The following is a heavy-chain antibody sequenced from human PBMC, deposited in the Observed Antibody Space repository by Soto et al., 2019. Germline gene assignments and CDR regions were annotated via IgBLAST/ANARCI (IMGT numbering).Heavy chain of an antibody. J-gene: IGHJ6*02. CDR3: AKCGYQPTFYMDV. V-gene: IGHV3-23*01. Sequence: EVQLLESEGGLVQPGGSLRLSCAASGFTFSSYAMSWVRQAPGKGLEWVSAISGSGGSTYYADSVKGRFTISRDNSKNTLYLQMNSLRAEDTAVYYCAKCGYQPTFYMDVWGQGTTVTVSS. D-gene: IGHD2-2*01. CDR2: ISGSGGST. CDR1: GFTFSSYA.